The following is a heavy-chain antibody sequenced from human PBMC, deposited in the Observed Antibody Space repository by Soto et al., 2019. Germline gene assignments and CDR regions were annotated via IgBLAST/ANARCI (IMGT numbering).Heavy chain of an antibody. CDR2: ISAYNGNT. J-gene: IGHJ6*02. V-gene: IGHV1-18*01. CDR1: GYTFTSYG. Sequence: AAVKVSCKASGYTFTSYGISWVRQAPGQGLEWMGRISAYNGNTNYAQKLQGRVTMTTDTSTSTAYMELRSLRSDDTAVYYCARVYYDFWSGYSPGSMDVWGQGTTVTVSS. CDR3: ARVYYDFWSGYSPGSMDV. D-gene: IGHD3-3*01.